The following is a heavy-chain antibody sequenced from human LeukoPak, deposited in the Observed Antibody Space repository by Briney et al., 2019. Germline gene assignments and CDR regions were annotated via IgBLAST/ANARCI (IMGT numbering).Heavy chain of an antibody. CDR1: GGSISSSSYY. CDR3: ARLAGATVTTQFDY. D-gene: IGHD4-17*01. V-gene: IGHV4-39*01. Sequence: TPSETLSLTCTVSGGSISSSSYYWGWIRQPPRKGLEWIGSIYYSGSTYYNPSLKSRVTISVDTSKNQFSLKLSSVTAADTAVYYRARLAGATVTTQFDYWGQGTLVTVSS. CDR2: IYYSGST. J-gene: IGHJ4*02.